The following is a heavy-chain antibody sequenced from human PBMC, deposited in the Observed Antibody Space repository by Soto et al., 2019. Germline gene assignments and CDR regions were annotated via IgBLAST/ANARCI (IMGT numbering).Heavy chain of an antibody. J-gene: IGHJ3*01. CDR3: ARVLFTSWCYHCVLISF. D-gene: IGHD6-13*01. CDR2: LSGSGGST. CDR1: GVTSSRYA. V-gene: IGHV3-23*01. Sequence: PGGSLRQSCVASGVTSSRYAMIAFRQAPGKGLEWVPGLSGSGGSTYYADSVKGRFTISRDNSKDTLYLQMDSLRAADTAVYYCARVLFTSWCYHCVLISFSGQ.